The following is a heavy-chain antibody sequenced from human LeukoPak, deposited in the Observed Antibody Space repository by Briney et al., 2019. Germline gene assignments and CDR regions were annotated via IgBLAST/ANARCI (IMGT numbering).Heavy chain of an antibody. D-gene: IGHD3-16*02. V-gene: IGHV4-4*07. J-gene: IGHJ6*03. CDR2: IYTSESP. CDR1: GGSISSYY. CDR3: ARGDYVWGSYRTYYMDV. Sequence: SETLSLTCTVSGGSISSYYWSWIRQPAGKGLEWIGRIYTSESPNYNPSLKSRVTMSVDTSKNQFSLRLSSVTAADTAVYYCARGDYVWGSYRTYYMDVWGKGTTVTVSS.